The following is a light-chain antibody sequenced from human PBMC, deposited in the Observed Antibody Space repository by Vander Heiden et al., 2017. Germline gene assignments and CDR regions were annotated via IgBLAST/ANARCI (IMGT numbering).Light chain of an antibody. Sequence: DIEMTQSPSSLSASEGDRVTITCRASQSISSYLNWYQQKPGKAPKLLIYAASSLQSGVPSRFSGSGSGTDFTLTISRLQPEDFATYYCQQCYSTPLTFGHGTKVEIK. CDR1: QSISSY. V-gene: IGKV1-39*01. CDR3: QQCYSTPLT. CDR2: AAS. J-gene: IGKJ3*01.